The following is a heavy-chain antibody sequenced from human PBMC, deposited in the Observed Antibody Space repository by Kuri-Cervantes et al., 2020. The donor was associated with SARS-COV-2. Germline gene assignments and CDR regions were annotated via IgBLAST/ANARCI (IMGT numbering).Heavy chain of an antibody. CDR1: GGTFSSYA. V-gene: IGHV1-69*05. D-gene: IGHD2-2*01. J-gene: IGHJ4*02. CDR2: IIPIFGTA. Sequence: SVKVSCKASGGTFSSYAISWVRQAPGQGLEWMGGIIPIFGTANYAQKFQGRVTITTDESTSTAYMELSSLRSEDTAVYYCASTSPSYCSSTSCYWYYMDVWGQGTLVTVSS. CDR3: ASTSPSYCSSTSCYWYYMDV.